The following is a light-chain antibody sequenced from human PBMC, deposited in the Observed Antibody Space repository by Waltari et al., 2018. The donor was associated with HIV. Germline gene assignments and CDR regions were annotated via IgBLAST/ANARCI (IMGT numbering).Light chain of an antibody. CDR1: LSLVYSDGNPY. V-gene: IGKV2-30*01. Sequence: DVVMTQSPLSLPVTLGQPASISCTPSLSLVYSDGNPYLTWFQKRPGQSPRSLVYKVSKRDSGVPDRFSGSGSGTGFTLKISRVEAEDVGVYYCMQGTHWPYTFGQGTKLEIK. J-gene: IGKJ2*01. CDR3: MQGTHWPYT. CDR2: KVS.